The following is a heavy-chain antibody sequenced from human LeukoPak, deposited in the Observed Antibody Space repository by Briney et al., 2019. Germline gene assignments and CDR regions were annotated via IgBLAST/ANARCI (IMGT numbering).Heavy chain of an antibody. CDR3: ARESPSDIAAAGTGNYYYYGMDV. CDR2: INHSGSA. V-gene: IGHV4-34*01. J-gene: IGHJ6*02. CDR1: GGSFSGYY. Sequence: SETLSLTCAVYGGSFSGYYWSWIRQPPGKGLEWIGEINHSGSANYNPSLKSRVTISVDTSKNQFSLKLSSVTAADTAVYYCARESPSDIAAAGTGNYYYYGMDVWGQGTTVTVSS. D-gene: IGHD6-13*01.